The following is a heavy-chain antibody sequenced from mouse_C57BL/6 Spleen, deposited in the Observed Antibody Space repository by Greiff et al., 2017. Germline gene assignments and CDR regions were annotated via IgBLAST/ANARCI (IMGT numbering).Heavy chain of an antibody. CDR2: LSSGGDYL. D-gene: IGHD2-1*01. CDR1: GFTFSSYA. V-gene: IGHV5-9-1*02. J-gene: IGHJ3*01. Sequence: EVKLMESGEGLVKPGGSLKLSCAASGFTFSSYAMSWVRQTPEKRPESVAYLSSGGDYLYYADTVTGRFTISRDNARNTLYLQMSSLKSEDTAMYYCTRAAIYGNYPAWFAYWGQGTLVTVSA. CDR3: TRAAIYGNYPAWFAY.